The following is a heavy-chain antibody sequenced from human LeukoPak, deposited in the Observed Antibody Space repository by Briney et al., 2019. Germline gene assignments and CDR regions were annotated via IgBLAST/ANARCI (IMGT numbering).Heavy chain of an antibody. V-gene: IGHV1-69*13. Sequence: GASVKVSCKASGGTFSSYAISWVRQAPGQGLEWMGGIIPIFGTANYAKKFQGRVTITADESTSTAYMELSSLRSEDTAVYYCAREYGSGRLGQFAFDYWGQGTLVTVSS. J-gene: IGHJ4*02. CDR1: GGTFSSYA. D-gene: IGHD6-19*01. CDR3: AREYGSGRLGQFAFDY. CDR2: IIPIFGTA.